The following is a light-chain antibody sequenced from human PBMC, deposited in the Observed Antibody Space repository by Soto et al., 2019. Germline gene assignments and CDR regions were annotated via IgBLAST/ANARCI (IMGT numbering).Light chain of an antibody. Sequence: QSALTQPASVSGSPGQSITISCTGTSNDIGPYNYVSWYQQHPGKAPRLLIYDVTNRPSGVSDRFSGSKSGRTASLTISGLQAEDEADYYCSSYTSIIPVVFGGGTKVTVL. CDR3: SSYTSIIPVV. CDR1: SNDIGPYNY. CDR2: DVT. J-gene: IGLJ2*01. V-gene: IGLV2-14*03.